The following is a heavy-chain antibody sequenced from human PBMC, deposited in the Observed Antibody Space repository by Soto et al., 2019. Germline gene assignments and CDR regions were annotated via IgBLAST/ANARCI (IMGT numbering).Heavy chain of an antibody. CDR1: GYSFTSYW. Sequence: PGESLKISCKGSGYSFTSYWIGWVRQMPGKGLEWMGIIYPGDSDTRYSPSFQGQVTISADKSISTAYLQWSSLKASDTAMYYCARFFIYCSGGSCYIDFRGQGTLVTVSS. CDR3: ARFFIYCSGGSCYIDF. V-gene: IGHV5-51*01. D-gene: IGHD2-15*01. CDR2: IYPGDSDT. J-gene: IGHJ4*02.